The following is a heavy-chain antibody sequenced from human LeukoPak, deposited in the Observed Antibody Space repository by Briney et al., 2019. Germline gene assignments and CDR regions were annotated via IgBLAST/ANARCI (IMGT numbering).Heavy chain of an antibody. Sequence: GGSLRLSCAASGFTFSTYAMNWVRQAPGKGLEWVSAISGSGGRTYYADSVKGRFTISRDNSRNTLYLQMNSLRADDTAVYYCTKSQVVATVVGPFNHWGQGTLVTVSS. CDR1: GFTFSTYA. D-gene: IGHD5-12*01. CDR3: TKSQVVATVVGPFNH. J-gene: IGHJ4*02. V-gene: IGHV3-23*01. CDR2: ISGSGGRT.